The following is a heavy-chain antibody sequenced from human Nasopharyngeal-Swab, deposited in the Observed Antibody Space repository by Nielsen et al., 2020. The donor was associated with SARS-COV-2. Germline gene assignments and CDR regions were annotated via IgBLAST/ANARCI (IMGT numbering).Heavy chain of an antibody. CDR2: IIPIFGTA. Sequence: WVRQAPGQGLEWMGGIIPIFGTANYAQKFQGRVTITADKSTSTAYMELSSLRSEDTAVYYCARSGDSNYRRPPYYYYYTDVWGKGTTVTVSS. V-gene: IGHV1-69*06. J-gene: IGHJ6*03. CDR3: ARSGDSNYRRPPYYYYYTDV. D-gene: IGHD6-13*01.